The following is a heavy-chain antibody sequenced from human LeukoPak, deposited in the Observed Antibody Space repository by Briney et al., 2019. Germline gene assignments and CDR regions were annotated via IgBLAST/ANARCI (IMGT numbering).Heavy chain of an antibody. Sequence: GGSLRLSCAASGFTFSSYAMSWVRQAPGKGLEWVSAISGSGGSTYYADSVKGRFTISRDNSKNTLYLRMNSLRAEDTAVYYCAKSIRRGSYYFFDYWGQGTLVTVSS. J-gene: IGHJ4*02. CDR3: AKSIRRGSYYFFDY. V-gene: IGHV3-23*01. D-gene: IGHD1-26*01. CDR2: ISGSGGST. CDR1: GFTFSSYA.